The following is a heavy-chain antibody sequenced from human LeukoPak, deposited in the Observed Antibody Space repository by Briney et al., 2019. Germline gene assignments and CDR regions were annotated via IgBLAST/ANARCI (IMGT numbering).Heavy chain of an antibody. Sequence: PGRSLRLSCAASGFTFSTYGMHWVRQAPGKGLEWVAVIWNDGSNKYYADSVKGRFTTSRDNSKNTLYLQMNSLRAEDTAVYSCARASGPFDYWGQGTLVTVSS. CDR2: IWNDGSNK. V-gene: IGHV3-33*01. J-gene: IGHJ4*02. CDR1: GFTFSTYG. D-gene: IGHD3-10*01. CDR3: ARASGPFDY.